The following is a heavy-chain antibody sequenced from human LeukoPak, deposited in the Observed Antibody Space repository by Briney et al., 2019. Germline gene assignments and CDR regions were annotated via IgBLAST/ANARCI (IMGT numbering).Heavy chain of an antibody. Sequence: SETLSLTCAVYGGSFSGYYWSSIRQPPGKGLEWTGESNHSGSTNYNPSLKSRVTISVDTSKNQFSLKLSSVTAADTAVYYCARGHYDILTGYRLTPFDYWGQGALVTVSS. D-gene: IGHD3-9*01. CDR3: ARGHYDILTGYRLTPFDY. V-gene: IGHV4-34*01. J-gene: IGHJ4*02. CDR1: GGSFSGYY. CDR2: SNHSGST.